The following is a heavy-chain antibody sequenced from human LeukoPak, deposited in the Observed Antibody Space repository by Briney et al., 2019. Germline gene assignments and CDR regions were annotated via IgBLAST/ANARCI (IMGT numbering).Heavy chain of an antibody. V-gene: IGHV4-39*07. CDR1: GGSISSRSYY. J-gene: IGHJ4*02. D-gene: IGHD3-10*01. Sequence: SETLSLTCTVSGGSISSRSYYWGWIRQPPGKGLEWIGSIYYSGSTYYNPSLKSRVTISVDTSKNQFSLRLSSVTAADTAVYYCASPSGLWFGVFDYWGQGTLVTVSS. CDR3: ASPSGLWFGVFDY. CDR2: IYYSGST.